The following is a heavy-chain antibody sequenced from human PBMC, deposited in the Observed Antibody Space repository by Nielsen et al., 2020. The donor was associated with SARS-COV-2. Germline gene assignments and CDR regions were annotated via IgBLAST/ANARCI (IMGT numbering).Heavy chain of an antibody. J-gene: IGHJ6*02. D-gene: IGHD3-22*01. Sequence: GESLKISCAASGFTVSSNYMSWIRQAPGKGLEWVSYISSSSSYTNYADSVKGRFTISRDNAKNSLYLQMNSLRAEDTAVYYCARPYDSSGYYYYGMDVWGQGTTVTVSS. CDR2: ISSSSSYT. V-gene: IGHV3-11*03. CDR3: ARPYDSSGYYYYGMDV. CDR1: GFTVSSNY.